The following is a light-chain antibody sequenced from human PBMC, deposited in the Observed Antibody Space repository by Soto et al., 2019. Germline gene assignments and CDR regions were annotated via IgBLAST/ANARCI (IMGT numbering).Light chain of an antibody. CDR3: QQYGSSPPYT. V-gene: IGKV3-20*01. Sequence: EIVLTQSPGTLSLSPGERATLSCRASQSVSSSYLACNQQKPGQAPRLLIYGASSRATGIPDRFSGSGSGTDFTLTISRLEPEDFAVYYCQQYGSSPPYTFGQGTKLEIK. CDR1: QSVSSSY. CDR2: GAS. J-gene: IGKJ2*01.